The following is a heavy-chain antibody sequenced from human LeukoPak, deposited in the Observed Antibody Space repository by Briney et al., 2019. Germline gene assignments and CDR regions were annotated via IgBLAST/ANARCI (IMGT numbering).Heavy chain of an antibody. J-gene: IGHJ5*02. CDR2: INANNGNT. CDR1: GYTFISYG. Sequence: ASVKVSCKASGYTFISYGITWVRQAPGQGLEWMGWINANNGNTNYAQKLQGRVTMTTDTSTSTAYMELRSLRSDDTAVYYCARKGDDIVATIWRGNWFDPWGQGTLVTVSS. V-gene: IGHV1-18*04. D-gene: IGHD5-12*01. CDR3: ARKGDDIVATIWRGNWFDP.